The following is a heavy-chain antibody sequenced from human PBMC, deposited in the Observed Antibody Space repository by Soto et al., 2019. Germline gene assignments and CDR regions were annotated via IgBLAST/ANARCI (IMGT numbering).Heavy chain of an antibody. CDR3: ARGGASSKWFDP. CDR1: GGSITSGGSF. D-gene: IGHD2-15*01. Sequence: PSETLSLTCTVSGGSITSGGSFWSWIRQHPGKGPEWIAFIGYSGATSYNPSLASRVTISADTYKSQFSLNLRSVTAAGTAVYYCARGGASSKWFDPWGQGTLVTVSS. V-gene: IGHV4-31*03. CDR2: IGYSGAT. J-gene: IGHJ5*02.